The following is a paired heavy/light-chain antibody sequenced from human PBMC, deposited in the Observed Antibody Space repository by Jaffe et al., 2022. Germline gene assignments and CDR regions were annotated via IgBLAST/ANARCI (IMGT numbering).Light chain of an antibody. CDR2: KAS. CDR1: QSVSNS. CDR3: QQYNTYPWT. Sequence: DIQMTQSPSTLSASVGDRVTITCRPSQSVSNSLAWYQQKPGKAPNLLIYKASSLEYGVPSRFSGSVSGTEFTLTISSLQPDDFATYYCQQYNTYPWTFGQGTKVEIK. J-gene: IGKJ1*01. V-gene: IGKV1-5*03.
Heavy chain of an antibody. CDR1: GFTFDANA. D-gene: IGHD3-16*01. CDR2: ITWKSGHI. CDR3: AKDRGGDWAPRV. J-gene: IGHJ6*04. Sequence: EVQLVESGGGLVQPGSSLRLSCAASGFTFDANAMHWVRQAPGKGLEWVSGITWKSGHIDYADSVKGRFTISRDNAKNSLYLQMNSLRAEDTAFYYCAKDRGGDWAPRVWGKGTTVTVSS. V-gene: IGHV3-9*01.